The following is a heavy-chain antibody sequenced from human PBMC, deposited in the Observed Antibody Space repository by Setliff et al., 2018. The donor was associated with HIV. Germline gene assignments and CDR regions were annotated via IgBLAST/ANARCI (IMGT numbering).Heavy chain of an antibody. J-gene: IGHJ4*02. Sequence: ASVKVSCKASGYSFTSYAISWVRQAPGQGLEWMGWISAYNGNTNYAQKLQGRDTMTTDTSTSTAYMELRSLRSDDTAVYYCARGPPIVVVPAALLTFDYWGQGTLVTVSS. D-gene: IGHD2-2*01. CDR2: ISAYNGNT. V-gene: IGHV1-18*01. CDR3: ARGPPIVVVPAALLTFDY. CDR1: GYSFTSYA.